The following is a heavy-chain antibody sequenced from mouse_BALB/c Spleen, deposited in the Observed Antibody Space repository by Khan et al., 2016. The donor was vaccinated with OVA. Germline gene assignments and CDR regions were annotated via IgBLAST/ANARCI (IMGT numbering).Heavy chain of an antibody. CDR3: ARHRGYSGSSPYFDY. J-gene: IGHJ2*01. CDR2: ISSGGTYT. Sequence: LVQSGGGLVRPGGSLKLSCAASGFSFSSYSMSWVRQTPEKRLQWVATISSGGTYTYYPDSLRGRFTISKDNSNNTLYLQMSSLKSEDTAMYYCARHRGYSGSSPYFDYWGQGTTLTVSS. CDR1: GFSFSSYS. D-gene: IGHD1-1*01. V-gene: IGHV5-6-4*01.